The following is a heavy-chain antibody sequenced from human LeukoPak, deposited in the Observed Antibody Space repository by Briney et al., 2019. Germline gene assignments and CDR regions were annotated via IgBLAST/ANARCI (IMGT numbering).Heavy chain of an antibody. CDR2: IYSGATT. J-gene: IGHJ2*01. Sequence: GGSLRLSCAASGFTIATKYRNWVRQAPGKGLEWVSIIYSGATTYYADSVRGRFTISRDTSKNTVSLQMNSLRAEDTAVYFCVRLGDHYHWNLDLWGRGTLVTVSS. D-gene: IGHD3-10*01. CDR3: VRLGDHYHWNLDL. V-gene: IGHV3-53*01. CDR1: GFTIATKY.